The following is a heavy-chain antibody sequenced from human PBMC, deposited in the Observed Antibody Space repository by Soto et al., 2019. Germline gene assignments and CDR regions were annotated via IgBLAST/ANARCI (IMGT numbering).Heavy chain of an antibody. Sequence: PSETLSLTCSVSGASIRSYYWHWIRQPPGKGLEWIGYVYTSDYTRYGSSLKSRVTISVDTSKSQFYLRLNSVTAADTAVYFCARTYCTTTACQAHGIDVWGQGTTVTVSS. D-gene: IGHD4-4*01. J-gene: IGHJ6*02. CDR3: ARTYCTTTACQAHGIDV. CDR2: VYTSDYT. V-gene: IGHV4-4*08. CDR1: GASIRSYY.